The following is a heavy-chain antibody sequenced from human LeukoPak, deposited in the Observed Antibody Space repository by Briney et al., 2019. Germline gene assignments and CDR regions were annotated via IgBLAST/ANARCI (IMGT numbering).Heavy chain of an antibody. J-gene: IGHJ4*02. CDR1: GYTFTTYA. CDR2: ISAYNGNT. CDR3: ARDLDIPAANRGYDY. Sequence: ASVKVSCKTSGYTFTTYAISWVRQAPGQGLEWMGWISAYNGNTNYAQKLQGRVTMTTDTSTSTAYMELRSLRSDDTAVYYCARDLDIPAANRGYDYWGQGTLVTVSS. V-gene: IGHV1-18*01. D-gene: IGHD2-2*01.